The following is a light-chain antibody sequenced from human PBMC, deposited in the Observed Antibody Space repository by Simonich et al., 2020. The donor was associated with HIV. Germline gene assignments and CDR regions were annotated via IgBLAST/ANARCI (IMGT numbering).Light chain of an antibody. CDR3: QQSYSTPYT. CDR2: AAS. J-gene: IGKJ2*01. CDR1: QDINNY. Sequence: DILMTQSPSSLSASVGDRVTITCRASQDINNYLAWFQQKPGTAPKSLIYAASSLQSGVPSRFSGSGSGTDFTLTISSLQPEDFATYYCQQSYSTPYTFGQGTKLEIK. V-gene: IGKV1-16*01.